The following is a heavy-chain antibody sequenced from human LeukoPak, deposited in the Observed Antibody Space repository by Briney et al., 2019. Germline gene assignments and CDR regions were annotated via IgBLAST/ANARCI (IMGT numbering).Heavy chain of an antibody. D-gene: IGHD6-13*01. J-gene: IGHJ4*02. Sequence: SETLSLTCSVSGGSISSSRSYWGWIRQPPGKGLEWIGSLYYSGSTFYSPSLKSRVTISLDTSKNQFSLKLGSVTAADTAVYYCARERGYSSSWFYWGQGTLVTVSS. V-gene: IGHV4-39*07. CDR2: LYYSGST. CDR1: GGSISSSRSY. CDR3: ARERGYSSSWFY.